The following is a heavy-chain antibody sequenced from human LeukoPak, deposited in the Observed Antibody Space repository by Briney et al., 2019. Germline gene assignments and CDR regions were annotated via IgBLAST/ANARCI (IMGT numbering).Heavy chain of an antibody. D-gene: IGHD5-24*01. CDR1: RFSFNIYG. CDR3: AKVDGYNVGY. Sequence: GGSLRLSCAASRFSFNIYGMHWVRQAPGKGLEWVAFIRYDGSNKYYADSVKGRVTISRDNSKNTLYLQMNSLRAEDTAVYYCAKVDGYNVGYWGQGTLVTVSS. V-gene: IGHV3-30*02. J-gene: IGHJ4*02. CDR2: IRYDGSNK.